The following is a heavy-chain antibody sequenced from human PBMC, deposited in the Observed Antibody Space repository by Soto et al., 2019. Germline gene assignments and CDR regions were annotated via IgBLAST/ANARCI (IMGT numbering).Heavy chain of an antibody. J-gene: IGHJ4*02. Sequence: QKYLVESGGGVVQPGGSLRRSCVASGSIFSGYGMHWVRQAPGKGLEWVAVIWYDGSNKYYADSVKGRFTNSRDNSKNRLYLQMDSLRAEDTAVYYCARDGIGGNVVRGFCDYWSQGTLVTVSS. V-gene: IGHV3-33*01. CDR2: IWYDGSNK. D-gene: IGHD2-15*01. CDR3: ARDGIGGNVVRGFCDY. CDR1: GSIFSGYG.